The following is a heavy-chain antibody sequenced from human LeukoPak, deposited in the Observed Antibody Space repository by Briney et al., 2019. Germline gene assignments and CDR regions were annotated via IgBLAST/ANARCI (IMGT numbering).Heavy chain of an antibody. CDR3: ARLPPPRRGYSYGLDY. Sequence: GASLKISFKGSGYSFTSYWIGWVRQMPGKGLEWMGIIYPGDSDTRYSPSFQGQVTISADKSISTAYLQWSSLKASDTAMYYCARLPPPRRGYSYGLDYWGQGTLVTVSS. V-gene: IGHV5-51*01. D-gene: IGHD5-18*01. J-gene: IGHJ4*02. CDR2: IYPGDSDT. CDR1: GYSFTSYW.